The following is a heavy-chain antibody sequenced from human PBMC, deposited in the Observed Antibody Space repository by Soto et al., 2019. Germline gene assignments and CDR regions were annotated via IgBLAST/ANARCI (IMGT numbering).Heavy chain of an antibody. V-gene: IGHV4-59*12. CDR3: ASSVSTGAHFGY. CDR2: IYYSGST. Sequence: SETLSLTCTVSCGSTSSYYWSWIRQPPGKGLEWIGYIYYSGSTNYNPSLKSRVTMSVDTSKNQFSLKLSSVTAADTAVYYCASSVSTGAHFGYWGQGPLVTVS. D-gene: IGHD1-1*01. CDR1: CGSTSSYY. J-gene: IGHJ4*02.